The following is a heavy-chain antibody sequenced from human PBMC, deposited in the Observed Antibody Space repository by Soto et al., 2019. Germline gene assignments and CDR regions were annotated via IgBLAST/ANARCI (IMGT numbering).Heavy chain of an antibody. V-gene: IGHV3-30*18. CDR1: GFTFSSYG. Sequence: GGSLRLSCAASGFTFSSYGMHWVRQAPGKGLEWVAVISYDGSNKYYADSVKGRFTISRDNSKNTLYLQMNSLRAEDTAVYYCAKHWYFDYWGQGTLVTVSS. CDR3: AKHWYFDY. D-gene: IGHD1-1*01. J-gene: IGHJ4*02. CDR2: ISYDGSNK.